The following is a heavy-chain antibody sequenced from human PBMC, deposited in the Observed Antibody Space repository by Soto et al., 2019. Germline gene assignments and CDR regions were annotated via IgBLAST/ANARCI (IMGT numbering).Heavy chain of an antibody. CDR3: ARLSAARDTHWFDP. Sequence: ASVKVSCKASGYTFTGYYMHWVRQAPGQGLEWMGWINPNSGGTNYAQKFQGRVTMTRDTSISTAYMELSRLRSDDTAVYYCARLSAARDTHWFDPWGQGTLVTVSS. D-gene: IGHD6-6*01. V-gene: IGHV1-2*02. CDR2: INPNSGGT. CDR1: GYTFTGYY. J-gene: IGHJ5*02.